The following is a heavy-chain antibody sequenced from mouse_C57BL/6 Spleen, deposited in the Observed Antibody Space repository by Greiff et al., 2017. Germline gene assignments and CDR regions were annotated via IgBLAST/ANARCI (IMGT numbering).Heavy chain of an antibody. J-gene: IGHJ3*01. V-gene: IGHV1-4*01. CDR1: GYNFTSYT. CDR3: ARELDGGYSC. Sequence: VQRVESGAELARPGASVKMSCKASGYNFTSYTMHWVKQRPGQGLEWIGYINPSSGYTKYNQKFQDRATLTADKSSNTAYMQLSSLTSDDSAVYYCARELDGGYSCWGHGTLVTVS. CDR2: INPSSGYT.